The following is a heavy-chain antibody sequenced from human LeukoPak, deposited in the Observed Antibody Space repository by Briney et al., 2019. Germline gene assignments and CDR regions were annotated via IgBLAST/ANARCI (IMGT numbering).Heavy chain of an antibody. V-gene: IGHV5-51*01. D-gene: IGHD3-10*01. CDR1: GYSFTDYW. J-gene: IGHJ3*02. CDR3: ARHGRGSRSPNAFDI. CDR2: IYPDDSDT. Sequence: GESLKISCKGSGYSFTDYWIGCVRQMPGEGLQWMGIIYPDDSDTRYSPSFQGQVTISADKSIITAYLQWSSLKASDTAMYYCARHGRGSRSPNAFDIWGQGAMVTVSS.